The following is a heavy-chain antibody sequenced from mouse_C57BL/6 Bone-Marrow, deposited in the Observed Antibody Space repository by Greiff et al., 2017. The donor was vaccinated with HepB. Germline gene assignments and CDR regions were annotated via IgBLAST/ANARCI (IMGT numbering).Heavy chain of an antibody. CDR3: GTRNYANCYALDY. J-gene: IGHJ4*01. D-gene: IGHD2-1*01. CDR1: GFTFSDYG. V-gene: IGHV5-17*01. CDR2: ISSGSSTI. Sequence: EVKLMESGGGLVKPGGSLKLSCAASGFTFSDYGMHWVRQAPEKGLEWVAYISSGSSTIYYADTVKGRFTISRDNAKNTLFLQMTSLRSEDTAMSYCGTRNYANCYALDYWGQGTSVTVSA.